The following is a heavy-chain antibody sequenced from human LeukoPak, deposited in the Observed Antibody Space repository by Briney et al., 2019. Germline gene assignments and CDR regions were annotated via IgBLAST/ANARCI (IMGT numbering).Heavy chain of an antibody. CDR1: GFTFSSYW. Sequence: GGTLRLSCAASGFTFSSYWMSWVRQAPGKGLEWVASINEDGSDKYYVDSVKGRFTITRDDSKNTLYLQMNSLRTEDTAVYYCGRIAINANNGMDVWGQGTTVTVSS. CDR3: GRIAINANNGMDV. D-gene: IGHD1/OR15-1a*01. V-gene: IGHV3-7*03. J-gene: IGHJ6*02. CDR2: INEDGSDK.